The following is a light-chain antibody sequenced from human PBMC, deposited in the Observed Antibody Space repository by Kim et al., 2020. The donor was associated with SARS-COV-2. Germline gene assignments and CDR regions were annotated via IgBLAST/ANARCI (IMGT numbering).Light chain of an antibody. J-gene: IGKJ4*01. CDR1: QSVSSN. CDR3: QQYSKWPRT. Sequence: EIVMTQSPATLSVSPGERATLSCRASQSVSSNLAWYQQKPGQAPRLLIYGASTRATGIPGRFSGSGSGTEFTLTISSLQSEDFAVYYCQQYSKWPRTFGGGTKVDIK. V-gene: IGKV3-15*01. CDR2: GAS.